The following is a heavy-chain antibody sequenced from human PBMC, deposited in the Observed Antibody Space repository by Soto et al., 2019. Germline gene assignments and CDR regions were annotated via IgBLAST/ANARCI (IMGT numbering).Heavy chain of an antibody. D-gene: IGHD2-2*01. Sequence: VSMRLSCGAAGFTFSSYAMSRVRQAPGKGLEWVSAISGSGGSTYYADSVKGRFTISRDNSKNTLYLQMNSLRAEDTAVYYCAKSEYCSSTSCYAGYFDYWGQGTLVTVSS. CDR1: GFTFSSYA. V-gene: IGHV3-23*01. J-gene: IGHJ4*02. CDR3: AKSEYCSSTSCYAGYFDY. CDR2: ISGSGGST.